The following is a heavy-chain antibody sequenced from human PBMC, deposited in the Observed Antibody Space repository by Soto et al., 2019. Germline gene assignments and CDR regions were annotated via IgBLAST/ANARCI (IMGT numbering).Heavy chain of an antibody. D-gene: IGHD3-22*01. CDR2: IYTGGST. CDR1: GFTVSSNY. J-gene: IGHJ4*02. V-gene: IGHV3-53*01. Sequence: GGSLRLSCAASGFTVSSNYMTWVRQAPGAGLEWVSGIYTGGSTYYAESVKGRFTISRDPSKNTLYLQMSGLRAEDTAVYYCATSMILHDGREDYWGQGTLVTVSS. CDR3: ATSMILHDGREDY.